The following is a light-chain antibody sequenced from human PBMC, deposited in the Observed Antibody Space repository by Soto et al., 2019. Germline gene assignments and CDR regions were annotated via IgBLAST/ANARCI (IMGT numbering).Light chain of an antibody. V-gene: IGLV1-47*01. CDR1: RTNIETNH. Sequence: QSVLTQPSSTSGTPGQRVIISCSGSRTNIETNHVYWYQQLPGTTPKVLIYRNSQRPSGVPDRFSASKSGTSASLAIDGLRTEDEGDYYCAAWDDRLRGVVFGGGTKVTVL. CDR2: RNS. CDR3: AAWDDRLRGVV. J-gene: IGLJ2*01.